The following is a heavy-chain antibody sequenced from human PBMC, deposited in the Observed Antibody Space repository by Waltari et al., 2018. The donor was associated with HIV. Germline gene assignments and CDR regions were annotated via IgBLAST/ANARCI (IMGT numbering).Heavy chain of an antibody. CDR2: IGNKDYPGPR. CDR1: GFTFANYA. J-gene: IGHJ4*02. Sequence: EVQLVESGGGLVQPGRSLRISCKVSGFTFANYAFNWFRQAPGKGLEWVAFIGNKDYPGPREYAPSVRGRFVVSRDDSKNIAYLQMDSLRSDDTAVYYCTSGHVSGGVDFWGPGTLVSVSS. V-gene: IGHV3-49*03. D-gene: IGHD2-8*02. CDR3: TSGHVSGGVDF.